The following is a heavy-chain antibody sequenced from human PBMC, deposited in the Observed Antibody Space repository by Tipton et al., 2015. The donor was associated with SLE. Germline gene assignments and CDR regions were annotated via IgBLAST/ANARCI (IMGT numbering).Heavy chain of an antibody. V-gene: IGHV4-34*01. J-gene: IGHJ4*03. CDR1: GGSFSGYY. Sequence: TLSLTCAVYGGSFSGYYWSWIRQPPGKGLEWIGEINHSGSTNYNPSLKSRVTISVDTSKNQFSLKSSSVTAADTAVYYCARGGVLTPFDYWGQGTTVTVSS. CDR2: INHSGST. D-gene: IGHD4/OR15-4a*01. CDR3: ARGGVLTPFDY.